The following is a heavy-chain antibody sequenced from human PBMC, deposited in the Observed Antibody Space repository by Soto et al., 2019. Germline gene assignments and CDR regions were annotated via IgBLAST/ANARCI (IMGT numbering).Heavy chain of an antibody. CDR2: IYYSGST. CDR3: ARDVSWENHIDY. CDR1: GGSVSSGSYY. V-gene: IGHV4-61*01. Sequence: SETLSLTCTVSGGSVSSGSYYWSWIRQPPGKGLEWIGYIYYSGSTNYNPSLKGRVTISVDTSKNQFSLKLSSVTAADTAVYYCARDVSWENHIDYWGQGTLVTVSS. D-gene: IGHD1-26*01. J-gene: IGHJ4*02.